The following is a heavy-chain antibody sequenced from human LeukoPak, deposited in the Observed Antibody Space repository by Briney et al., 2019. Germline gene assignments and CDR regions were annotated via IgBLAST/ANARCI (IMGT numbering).Heavy chain of an antibody. J-gene: IGHJ4*02. Sequence: GGSLRLSCAASGLTFNNAWMSWVRQALGKGLEWVGRIKSKTDGGTTDYAAPVKGRFTISRDDSKNTLYLQMDSLKTEDTAVYYCTTDHNRITISAVEPYWGQGTLVTVSS. V-gene: IGHV3-15*01. CDR1: GLTFNNAW. CDR3: TTDHNRITISAVEPY. CDR2: IKSKTDGGTT. D-gene: IGHD3-3*01.